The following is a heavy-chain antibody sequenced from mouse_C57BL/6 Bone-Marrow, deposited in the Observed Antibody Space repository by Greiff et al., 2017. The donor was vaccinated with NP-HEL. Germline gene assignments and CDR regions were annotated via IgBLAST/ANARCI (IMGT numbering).Heavy chain of an antibody. CDR3: TRDHYYGSSPWFAY. Sequence: VQLKESGEGLVKPGGSLKLSCAASGFTFSSYAMSWVRQTPEKRLEWVAYISSGGDYIYYADTVKGRFTISRDNARNTLYLQMSSLKSEDTAMYYCTRDHYYGSSPWFAYWGQGTLVTVSA. CDR1: GFTFSSYA. D-gene: IGHD1-1*01. J-gene: IGHJ3*01. CDR2: ISSGGDYI. V-gene: IGHV5-9-1*02.